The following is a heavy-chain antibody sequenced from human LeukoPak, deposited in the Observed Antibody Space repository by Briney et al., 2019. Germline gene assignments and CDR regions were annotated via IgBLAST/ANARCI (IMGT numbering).Heavy chain of an antibody. Sequence: KTSETLSLTCTVSGGSINSDYWSWIRQPPGKGLEWIGCILYSGSTNYNPSLNSRVTISIDTSKKQFSLKLNSVTAADTAVYYCARHLVTEPYYDFWSGYPRVNWFDPWGQGTLVTVSS. J-gene: IGHJ5*02. CDR1: GGSINSDY. CDR2: ILYSGST. CDR3: ARHLVTEPYYDFWSGYPRVNWFDP. V-gene: IGHV4-59*08. D-gene: IGHD3-3*01.